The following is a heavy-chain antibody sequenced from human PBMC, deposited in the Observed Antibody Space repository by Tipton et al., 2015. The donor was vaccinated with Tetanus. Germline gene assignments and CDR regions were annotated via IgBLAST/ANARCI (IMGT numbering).Heavy chain of an antibody. CDR3: ARETSLTTSY. CDR2: ISSAGSPI. D-gene: IGHD4-17*01. J-gene: IGHJ1*01. Sequence: SLRLSCAASGFTFNRYRMNWVRQPPGKGLEWISYISSAGSPIYFADSVEGRFTISRDNAKNLLYLQMHNLRDEDTAVYYCARETSLTTSYWGQGTLVTVSS. CDR1: GFTFNRYR. V-gene: IGHV3-48*02.